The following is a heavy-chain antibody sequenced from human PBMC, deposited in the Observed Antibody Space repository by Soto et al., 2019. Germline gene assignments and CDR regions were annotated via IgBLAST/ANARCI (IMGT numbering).Heavy chain of an antibody. CDR1: GFTFSSYW. D-gene: IGHD6-13*01. V-gene: IGHV3-7*01. CDR3: ARTGGYSSSWYEFVNYYYYYGMDV. Sequence: PGGSLRLSCAASGFTFSSYWMSWVRQAPGKGLEWVANIKQDGSEKYYVDSVKGRFTISRDNAKNSLYLQINSLRAEDTAVYYCARTGGYSSSWYEFVNYYYYYGMDVWGQGTTVTVSS. CDR2: IKQDGSEK. J-gene: IGHJ6*02.